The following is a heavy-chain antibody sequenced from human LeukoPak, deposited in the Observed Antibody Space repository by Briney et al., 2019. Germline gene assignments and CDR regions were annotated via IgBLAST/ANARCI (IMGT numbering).Heavy chain of an antibody. CDR3: ARSTLATTGTY. CDR1: GFTFNSYE. V-gene: IGHV3-48*03. CDR2: ISTSRTTI. Sequence: PGGSLRLSCAASGFTFNSYEMNWVRQAPGKGLEWVSYISTSRTTIYYADSVKGRFTISRDNAKNSLYLQMNSLRAEDTAVYYCARSTLATTGTYWGQGTLVTVSS. D-gene: IGHD2-8*02. J-gene: IGHJ4*02.